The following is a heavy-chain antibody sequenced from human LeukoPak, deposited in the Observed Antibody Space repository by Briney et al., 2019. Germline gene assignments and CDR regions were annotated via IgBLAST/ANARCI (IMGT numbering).Heavy chain of an antibody. D-gene: IGHD1-26*01. CDR1: GGSISSGDYY. V-gene: IGHV4-30-4*08. CDR3: AGSFSGSYHSAFDI. Sequence: SETLSLTCTVSGGSISSGDYYWSWIRQPPGKGLEWIGYIYYSGSTYYNPSHKSRVTISVDTSKNQFSLKLSSVTAADTAVYYCAGSFSGSYHSAFDIWGQGTMVTVSS. J-gene: IGHJ3*02. CDR2: IYYSGST.